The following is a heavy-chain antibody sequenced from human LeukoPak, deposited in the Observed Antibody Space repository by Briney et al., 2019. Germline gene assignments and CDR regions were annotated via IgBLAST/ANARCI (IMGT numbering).Heavy chain of an antibody. V-gene: IGHV3-21*01. J-gene: IGHJ5*02. CDR1: GFTFSSYS. Sequence: PGGSLSLSRAASGFTFSSYSMNWVRQAPGKGLEWVSSISSSSSYIYYADSVKGRFTISRDNAKNSLYLQMNSLRAEDTAVYYCARDPGTTYYDFWSGYYSLDNWFDPWGQGTLVTVSS. CDR3: ARDPGTTYYDFWSGYYSLDNWFDP. D-gene: IGHD3-3*01. CDR2: ISSSSSYI.